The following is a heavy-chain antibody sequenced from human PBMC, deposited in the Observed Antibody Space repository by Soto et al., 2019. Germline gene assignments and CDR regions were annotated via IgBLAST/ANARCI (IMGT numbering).Heavy chain of an antibody. V-gene: IGHV4-30-4*01. J-gene: IGHJ5*02. D-gene: IGHD3-3*01. CDR1: GGSISSGDYY. CDR3: ARGDYDFWSGYWANWFDP. Sequence: QVQLQESGPGLVKPSQTLSLTCTVSGGSISSGDYYWSWIRQPPGKGLEWIGYIYYSGSTYYNPSLKSRVTISVDTSKNQFSLKLSSVTAADTAAYYCARGDYDFWSGYWANWFDPWGQGTLVTVSS. CDR2: IYYSGST.